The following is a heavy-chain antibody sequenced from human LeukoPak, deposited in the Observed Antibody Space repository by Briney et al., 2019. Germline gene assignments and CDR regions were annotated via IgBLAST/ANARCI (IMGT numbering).Heavy chain of an antibody. J-gene: IGHJ6*03. CDR3: ARTTEGGYTYGYFYYYYMDV. CDR2: SYYSGST. V-gene: IGHV4-59*11. CDR1: GGSIGSHY. Sequence: SSETLSLTCTVSGGSIGSHYWSWIRQPPGKGLEWIGYSYYSGSTNYNPSLKSRVTISVDTSKNQFSLKLTSVTAADTAVYYCARTTEGGYTYGYFYYYYMDVWGKGTTVTISS. D-gene: IGHD5-18*01.